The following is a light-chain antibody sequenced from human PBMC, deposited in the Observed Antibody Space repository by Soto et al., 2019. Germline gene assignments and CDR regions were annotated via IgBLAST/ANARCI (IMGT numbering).Light chain of an antibody. Sequence: DIPMTQSPSTLSASVGDRVTITCRASQSISSWLAWYQQKPGKAPKLLIYDASNLESGVPSRFSGSGSGTEFTLTISSLQPDDFATYYCQQYNSYSEAFGQGTKGDIK. CDR2: DAS. CDR3: QQYNSYSEA. J-gene: IGKJ1*01. CDR1: QSISSW. V-gene: IGKV1-5*01.